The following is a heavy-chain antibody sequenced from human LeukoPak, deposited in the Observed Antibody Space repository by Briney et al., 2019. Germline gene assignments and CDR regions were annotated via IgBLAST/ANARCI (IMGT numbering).Heavy chain of an antibody. D-gene: IGHD3-9*01. Sequence: PSETLSLTCGVFGVSINDYYWSWIRHSPGKGLEWIGEISHTEGTRYNPSLESRVTMSVGTSENQLSLKLIFVTAADTAVYYCARIRCGHSGSVCYNHWGLGTLVTVSS. CDR1: GVSINDYY. J-gene: IGHJ4*02. V-gene: IGHV4-34*01. CDR3: ARIRCGHSGSVCYNH. CDR2: ISHTEGT.